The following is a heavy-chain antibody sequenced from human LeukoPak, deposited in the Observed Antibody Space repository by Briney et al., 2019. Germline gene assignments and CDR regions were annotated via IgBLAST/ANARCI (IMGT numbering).Heavy chain of an antibody. J-gene: IGHJ4*02. V-gene: IGHV3-21*01. CDR2: ISSSSSYI. CDR1: GFTFSSYS. D-gene: IGHD3-22*01. Sequence: GGSLRLSCAASGFTFSSYSMNWVRQAPGKGLDWVSSISSSSSYIYYADSVKGRFTISRDNAKNSLYLQMNSLRAEDTAVYYCARGPAMIVEHWGQGTLVTVSS. CDR3: ARGPAMIVEH.